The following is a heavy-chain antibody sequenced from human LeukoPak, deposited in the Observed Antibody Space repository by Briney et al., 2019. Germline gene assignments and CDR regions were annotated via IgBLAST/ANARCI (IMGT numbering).Heavy chain of an antibody. CDR1: GYTFTSYD. J-gene: IGHJ5*02. V-gene: IGHV1-8*03. CDR2: MDPNSGNT. CDR3: ARGPNWFDP. Sequence: ASAKVSCKASGYTFTSYDINWVRQATGQGLEWMGWMDPNSGNTGYAQKFQGRVTITRNTSISTAYMELSSLRSEDTAVYYCARGPNWFDPWGQGTLVTVSS.